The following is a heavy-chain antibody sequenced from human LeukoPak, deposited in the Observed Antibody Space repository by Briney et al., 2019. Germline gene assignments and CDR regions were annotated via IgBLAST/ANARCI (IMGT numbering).Heavy chain of an antibody. CDR1: GYTFTSYD. CDR2: MNPNSGNA. Sequence: ASVKVSCKASGYTFTSYDINWVRQATGQGLEWMGWMNPNSGNAGYAQKFQGRVTMTRNTSISTAYMELSSLRSEDTAVYYCARGLGGNVYYYYMDVWGKGTTVTVSS. D-gene: IGHD1-1*01. CDR3: ARGLGGNVYYYYMDV. V-gene: IGHV1-8*01. J-gene: IGHJ6*03.